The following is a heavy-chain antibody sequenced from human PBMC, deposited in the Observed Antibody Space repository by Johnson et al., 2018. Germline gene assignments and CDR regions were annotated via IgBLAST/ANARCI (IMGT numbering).Heavy chain of an antibody. V-gene: IGHV4-59*01. CDR3: SGVMPAARDAFDL. CDR2: IYFSGST. Sequence: QVQLQESGPGLVKPSETLSLTCTVSGDSISNYYWSWIRQPPGKGLEWIGYIYFSGSTDYSPSLKSRVTVSVDTSKNQFSLKLSSVTAADTAVYYWSGVMPAARDAFDLWGQGTKVTVSS. J-gene: IGHJ3*01. D-gene: IGHD2-2*01. CDR1: GDSISNYY.